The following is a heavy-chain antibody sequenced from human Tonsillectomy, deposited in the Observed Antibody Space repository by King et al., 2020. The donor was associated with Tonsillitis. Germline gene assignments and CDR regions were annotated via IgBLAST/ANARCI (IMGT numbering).Heavy chain of an antibody. CDR2: VSHNGNT. Sequence: VQLQQWGAGLLKPSETLSLTCAVYGGSFSGYYWSWIRQPPGKGREWIGEVSHNGNTNYHPSLKWRVTISVDTSKNQFSLKLSSVTAADTAVYYCARGHYGEMGFDYWGQGTRVTVSS. D-gene: IGHD4-17*01. CDR3: ARGHYGEMGFDY. J-gene: IGHJ4*02. V-gene: IGHV4-34*01. CDR1: GGSFSGYY.